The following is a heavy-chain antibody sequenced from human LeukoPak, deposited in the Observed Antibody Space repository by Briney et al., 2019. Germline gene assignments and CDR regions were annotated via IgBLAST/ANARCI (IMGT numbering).Heavy chain of an antibody. J-gene: IGHJ6*02. Sequence: GGSVRLSCAASGFTFSDYYMSWIRQAPGKGLEWVSYISSSGSTIYYADSVKGRFTISRDNAKNSLYLQMNSLRAEDTAVYYCARGTRGYFWSGYPNYYYYGMDVWGQGTTVTVSS. CDR1: GFTFSDYY. CDR2: ISSSGSTI. D-gene: IGHD3-3*01. V-gene: IGHV3-11*01. CDR3: ARGTRGYFWSGYPNYYYYGMDV.